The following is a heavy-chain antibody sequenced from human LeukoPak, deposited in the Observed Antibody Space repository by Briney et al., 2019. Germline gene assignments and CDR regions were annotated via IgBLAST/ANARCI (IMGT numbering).Heavy chain of an antibody. CDR2: IYYSGSNSGST. J-gene: IGHJ4*02. CDR1: GGSISSGGYY. CDR3: ARRVHSSSWSSYFDY. V-gene: IGHV4-39*07. Sequence: PSETLSLTCTVSGGSISSGGYYWGWIRQPPGKGLEWIGSIYYSGSNSGSTYYNPSLKSRVTISVDTSKNQFSLKLSSVTAADTAVYYCARRVHSSSWSSYFDYWGQETLVTVSS. D-gene: IGHD6-13*01.